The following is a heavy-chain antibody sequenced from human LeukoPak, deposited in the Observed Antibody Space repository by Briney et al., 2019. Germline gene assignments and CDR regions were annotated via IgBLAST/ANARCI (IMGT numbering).Heavy chain of an antibody. V-gene: IGHV3-74*01. J-gene: IGHJ4*02. CDR3: AKAAPWGYDY. CDR2: INSDGSST. CDR1: GFTFSSYW. Sequence: GGSLRLSCAASGFTFSSYWMHWVRQGPGKGLVWVSRINSDGSSTNYADSVKGRFTISRDNAKNTLYLQMNSLRAEDTAVYYCAKAAPWGYDYWGQGTLVTVSS. D-gene: IGHD5-18*01.